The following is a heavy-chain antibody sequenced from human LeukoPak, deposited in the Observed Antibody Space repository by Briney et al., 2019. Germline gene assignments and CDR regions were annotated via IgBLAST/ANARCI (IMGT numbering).Heavy chain of an antibody. D-gene: IGHD2-15*01. Sequence: GGSLRLSCAASGFTFSSYGMHWVRQAPGKGLEWVAVISYDGSNKYYADSVKGRFTISRDNSKNTLYLQMNSLRAEDTAVYYCARDISLVVVVAATPDYWGQGTLVTVSS. CDR3: ARDISLVVVVAATPDY. CDR1: GFTFSSYG. CDR2: ISYDGSNK. J-gene: IGHJ4*02. V-gene: IGHV3-30*03.